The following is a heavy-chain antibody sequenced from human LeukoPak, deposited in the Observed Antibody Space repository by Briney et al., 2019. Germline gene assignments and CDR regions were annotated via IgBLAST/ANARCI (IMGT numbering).Heavy chain of an antibody. J-gene: IGHJ4*02. CDR2: ISYDGSKK. D-gene: IGHD1/OR15-1a*01. V-gene: IGHV3-30*18. Sequence: GGSLRLSCAASGFTFRNYVIHWVRQAPGKGLEWVAAISYDGSKKYYTDSVKGRFTISRDNSKNTLYLQMNSLRAEDTAVYYCAKGRTVTSRDNFDYWGQGTLVTVSS. CDR1: GFTFRNYV. CDR3: AKGRTVTSRDNFDY.